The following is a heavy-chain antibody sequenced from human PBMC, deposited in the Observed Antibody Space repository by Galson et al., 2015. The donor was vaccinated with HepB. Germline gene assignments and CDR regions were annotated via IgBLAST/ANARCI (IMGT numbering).Heavy chain of an antibody. CDR2: IKGDGSRI. D-gene: IGHD6-19*01. CDR3: VRDSSGLDF. V-gene: IGHV3-74*01. Sequence: SLRLSCAESGFIFRKSWMHWVRQVQGKGLVWVSRIKGDGSRISYADSVKGRLAISRDNAKNMLYLQMNSLRAEDTAVYYCVRDSSGLDFWGQGALVTVSS. CDR1: GFIFRKSW. J-gene: IGHJ4*02.